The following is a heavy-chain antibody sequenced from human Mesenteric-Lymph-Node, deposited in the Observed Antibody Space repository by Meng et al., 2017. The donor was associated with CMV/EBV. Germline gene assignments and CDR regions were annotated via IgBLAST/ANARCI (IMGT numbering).Heavy chain of an antibody. V-gene: IGHV3-21*01. CDR1: GFTFTSHT. D-gene: IGHD1-26*01. J-gene: IGHJ4*02. Sequence: GGSLRLSCAASGFTFTSHTINWVRQAPGKGLEWVSSISSGSHFIYYADSVKGRFTVSRDNAKSSLYLQMNSLRAEDTAVYYCARVMVGGSSSHVWGQGTLVTVSS. CDR2: ISSGSHFI. CDR3: ARVMVGGSSSHV.